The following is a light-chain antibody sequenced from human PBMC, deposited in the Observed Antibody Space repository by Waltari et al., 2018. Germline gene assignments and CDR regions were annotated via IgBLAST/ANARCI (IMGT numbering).Light chain of an antibody. CDR3: QQYNRRPPLT. CDR2: HPA. J-gene: IGKJ4*01. Sequence: VMTQSPATLSVSPGERATLSCGASQSIATDLAWYQHKPGQAPTLLIYHPATRTTAIPTRFRGSGSGTDFTLTISGLQSEDSAVYYCQQYNRRPPLTFGGGTKVEI. CDR1: QSIATD. V-gene: IGKV3D-15*01.